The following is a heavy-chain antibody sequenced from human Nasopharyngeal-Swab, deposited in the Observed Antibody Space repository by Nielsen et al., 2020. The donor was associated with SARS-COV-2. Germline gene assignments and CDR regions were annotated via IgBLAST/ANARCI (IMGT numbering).Heavy chain of an antibody. CDR3: AKALGSSGYYFFDS. Sequence: GESLKISCAASGFTFSSYAMSWVRQAPGKGLEWVSAISGSGGSTYYADSVKGRFTISRDNSKNTLYLQMNSLRAEGTAVYYCAKALGSSGYYFFDSWGQGTLVTVSS. V-gene: IGHV3-23*01. CDR1: GFTFSSYA. D-gene: IGHD3-22*01. J-gene: IGHJ4*02. CDR2: ISGSGGST.